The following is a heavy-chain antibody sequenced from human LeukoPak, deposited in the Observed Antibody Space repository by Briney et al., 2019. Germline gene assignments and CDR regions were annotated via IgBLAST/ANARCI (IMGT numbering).Heavy chain of an antibody. CDR1: VGSISNYY. CDR2: IYYSGST. Sequence: SETLSLTCTVSVGSISNYYWSWIRQPPGKGLEWIGYIYYSGSTNYNPSLKSRVSISVDTSKKQFSLKLTSVTAADTAMYYCARGGYCSSSSCYGDDAFDIWGQGTMVTVSS. V-gene: IGHV4-59*01. J-gene: IGHJ3*02. D-gene: IGHD2-2*01. CDR3: ARGGYCSSSSCYGDDAFDI.